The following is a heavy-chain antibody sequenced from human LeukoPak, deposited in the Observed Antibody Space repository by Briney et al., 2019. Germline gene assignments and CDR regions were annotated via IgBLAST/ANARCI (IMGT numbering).Heavy chain of an antibody. D-gene: IGHD1-20*01. CDR1: RFTLSTYW. CDR3: ATDLGNWNDADYFDY. Sequence: GGSLRLSCAASRFTLSTYWMHWVRPAPGKGRGWVSRINGGVRSTSHADSVKGRFTISRDNAKNSPYLQMNSLRDEDTAVYYCATDLGNWNDADYFDYWGHGSPVTASS. J-gene: IGHJ4*01. CDR2: INGGVRST. V-gene: IGHV3-74*01.